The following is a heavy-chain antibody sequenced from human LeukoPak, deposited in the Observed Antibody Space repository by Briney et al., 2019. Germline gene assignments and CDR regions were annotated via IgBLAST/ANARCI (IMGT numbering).Heavy chain of an antibody. J-gene: IGHJ6*02. V-gene: IGHV1-69*13. CDR2: IIPIFGTA. Sequence: SVNVSFKASGGTFSSYAISWVRQAPGQGLEWMGGIIPIFGTANYAQRFQGRVTITADESTSTAYMELGSLRSEDTAVYYCARDPAHCSSTSCYKHYYGMDVWGQGTTVTVSS. D-gene: IGHD2-2*02. CDR3: ARDPAHCSSTSCYKHYYGMDV. CDR1: GGTFSSYA.